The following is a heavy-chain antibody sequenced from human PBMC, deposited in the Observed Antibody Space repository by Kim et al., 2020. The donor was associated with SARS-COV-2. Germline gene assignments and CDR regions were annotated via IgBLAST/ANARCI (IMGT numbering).Heavy chain of an antibody. Sequence: PSLRSRVTISVATSKSQFSLKLGSVTAADTAVYYCARGWAGIAADMWWDFWGQGTLVTVSS. CDR3: ARGWAGIAADMWWDF. D-gene: IGHD6-13*01. J-gene: IGHJ4*02. V-gene: IGHV4-34*01.